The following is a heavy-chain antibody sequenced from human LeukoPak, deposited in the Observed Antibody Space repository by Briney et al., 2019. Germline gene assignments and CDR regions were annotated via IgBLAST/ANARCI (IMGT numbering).Heavy chain of an antibody. J-gene: IGHJ4*02. V-gene: IGHV3-74*01. D-gene: IGHD2-2*01. CDR1: GFTFNSYY. CDR2: INGDGNST. Sequence: GGSLRLSCGASGFTFNSYYMHWVRQTPGKGLVWVSRINGDGNSTSYADSVKGRFTISRDNAMSTLYLQMTSLRADDTAVYYCPKVWSAQLLPPYSDYWGQGTLVTVSS. CDR3: PKVWSAQLLPPYSDY.